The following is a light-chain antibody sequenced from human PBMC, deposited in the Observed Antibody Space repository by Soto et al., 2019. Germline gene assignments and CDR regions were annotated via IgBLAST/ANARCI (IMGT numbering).Light chain of an antibody. J-gene: IGKJ1*01. V-gene: IGKV3-20*01. Sequence: DIVLTQSPDTLSLSPGERATVSCRASQSVASLYLAWYQQKPGQAPRLPIFGASSRASGIPDRFSGSGSGTDFTLTISRLEPEDFALYYCQHYGDSSWTFGQGTKVDIK. CDR1: QSVASLY. CDR3: QHYGDSSWT. CDR2: GAS.